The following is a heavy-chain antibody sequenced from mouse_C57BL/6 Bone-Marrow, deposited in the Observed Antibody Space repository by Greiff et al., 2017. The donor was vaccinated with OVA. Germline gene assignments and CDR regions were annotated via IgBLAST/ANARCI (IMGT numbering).Heavy chain of an antibody. V-gene: IGHV1-81*01. Sequence: VQLQQSGAELASPGASVKLSCKASGYTFTSYGISWVKQRTGQGLEWIGEIYPRSGNTYYNEKFKGKATLTADKSSSTAYMELRSLTSEDSAVYFCARGRGYWYFDVWGTGTTVTVSS. CDR2: IYPRSGNT. CDR1: GYTFTSYG. CDR3: ARGRGYWYFDV. J-gene: IGHJ1*03.